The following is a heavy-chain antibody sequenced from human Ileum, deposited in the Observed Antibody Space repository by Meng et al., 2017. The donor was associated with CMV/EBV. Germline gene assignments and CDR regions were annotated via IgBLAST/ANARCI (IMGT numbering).Heavy chain of an antibody. V-gene: IGHV1-3*01. Sequence: HVQIVQSGAEVKKPGASVRVSCKASGYSFTSLGMHWVRQTPGQKLEWMGYINGGNGDTAFSPKAQGRVTITRDTSASTAYMELNNLRSEDTGICYCARSGDPGITVTGAFDIWGQGTLVTVSS. CDR2: INGGNGDT. CDR1: GYSFTSLG. CDR3: ARSGDPGITVTGAFDI. J-gene: IGHJ4*02. D-gene: IGHD6-19*01.